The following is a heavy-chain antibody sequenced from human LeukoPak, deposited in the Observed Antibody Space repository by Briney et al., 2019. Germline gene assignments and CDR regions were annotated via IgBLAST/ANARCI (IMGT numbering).Heavy chain of an antibody. J-gene: IGHJ5*02. CDR2: ISSSSSYI. D-gene: IGHD3-22*01. V-gene: IGHV3-21*01. Sequence: GGSLRLSCAASGFTFSSYSMNWVRRAPGKGLEWVSSISSSSSYIYYADSVKGRFTISRDNAKNSLYLQMNSLRAEDTAVYYCARDYAYDSSGYYSWGQGTLVTVSS. CDR1: GFTFSSYS. CDR3: ARDYAYDSSGYYS.